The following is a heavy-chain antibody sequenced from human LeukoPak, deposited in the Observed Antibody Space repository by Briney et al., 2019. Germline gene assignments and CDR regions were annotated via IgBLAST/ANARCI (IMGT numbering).Heavy chain of an antibody. Sequence: GASVKVSCKASGGTFSSYAISWVRQAPGQGLEWMGRIIPILGIANYAQKFQGRVTITAGKSTSTAYMELSSLRSEDTTVYYCARRGSGSYSENYFDYWGQGTLVTVSS. CDR1: GGTFSSYA. CDR2: IIPILGIA. J-gene: IGHJ4*02. CDR3: ARRGSGSYSENYFDY. V-gene: IGHV1-69*04. D-gene: IGHD1-26*01.